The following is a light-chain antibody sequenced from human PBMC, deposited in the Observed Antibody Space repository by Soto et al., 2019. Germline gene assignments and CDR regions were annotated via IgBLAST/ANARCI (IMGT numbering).Light chain of an antibody. CDR1: TTDVGSYNL. J-gene: IGLJ3*02. CDR3: CSYAASGTWV. CDR2: ANS. V-gene: IGLV2-23*01. Sequence: QSALTQPASVSGSPGQSVTISCTGNTTDVGSYNLVSWYQQHPGEAPKLIISANSERPSGVSYRFSGSKSGNTASLTISGLQADDEADYYCCSYAASGTWVFGGGTKLTVL.